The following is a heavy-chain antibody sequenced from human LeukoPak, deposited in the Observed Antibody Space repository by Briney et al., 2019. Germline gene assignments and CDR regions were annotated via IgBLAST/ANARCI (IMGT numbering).Heavy chain of an antibody. CDR2: FKSKNRGV. D-gene: IGHD5-24*01. Sequence: ASVMVSCKASGYTLTDHHVIWVRQAPGHGPEWVAWFKSKNRGVAYAQEFQGRVTMTRDTSTNTAYMELSSLRCDDTAIYHCARDPVDGYSHFDYWGQGTLVTVSS. V-gene: IGHV1-2*02. CDR1: GYTLTDHH. J-gene: IGHJ4*02. CDR3: ARDPVDGYSHFDY.